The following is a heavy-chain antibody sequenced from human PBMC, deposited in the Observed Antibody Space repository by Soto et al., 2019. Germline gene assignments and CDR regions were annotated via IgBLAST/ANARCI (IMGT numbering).Heavy chain of an antibody. CDR3: ARRVDGYVPRQFEW. J-gene: IGHJ4*02. D-gene: IGHD5-12*01. Sequence: ASETLSLTCSVSGTSVSLSSYYWGWIRQSPGRGPEWIGSINYSGNTYNNPSLKSRVTLSVDTSKNEFYLRLKSLTASDTAVYFCARRVDGYVPRQFEWWGRGLMVTSPQ. V-gene: IGHV4-39*01. CDR1: GTSVSLSSYY. CDR2: INYSGNT.